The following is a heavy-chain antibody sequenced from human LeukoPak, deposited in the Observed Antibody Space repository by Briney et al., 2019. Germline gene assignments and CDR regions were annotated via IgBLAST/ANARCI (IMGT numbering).Heavy chain of an antibody. CDR3: AGSYNWSDDFDY. J-gene: IGHJ4*02. D-gene: IGHD1-1*01. V-gene: IGHV4-59*01. Sequence: SETLSLTCTVSIDSISSYYWSWIRQPPGKGLEWVGYIFYSGSTNYNPSLKSRVTISVDTSKNQLSLKLNSVTAAATAVYYCAGSYNWSDDFDYWGPGTLVTVSS. CDR2: IFYSGST. CDR1: IDSISSYY.